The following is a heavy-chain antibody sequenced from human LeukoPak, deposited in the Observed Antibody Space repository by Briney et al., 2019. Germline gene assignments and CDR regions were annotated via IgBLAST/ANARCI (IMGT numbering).Heavy chain of an antibody. CDR2: TRNDESNK. Sequence: GGSLRLSRAASGFTFRHYGMHWVRQASAKGLECVACTRNDESNKYYAESVKSRFTNSRDNSKTTLYLQMHSLRADDTGVYYCTSRYTYGGGYWGQGTLVTVSS. J-gene: IGHJ4*02. D-gene: IGHD5-18*01. V-gene: IGHV3-30*02. CDR1: GFTFRHYG. CDR3: TSRYTYGGGY.